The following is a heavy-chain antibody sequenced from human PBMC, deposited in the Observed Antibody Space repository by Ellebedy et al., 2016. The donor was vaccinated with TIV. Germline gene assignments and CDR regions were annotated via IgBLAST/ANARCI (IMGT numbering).Heavy chain of an antibody. Sequence: SQTLSLTCAVYGGSFSDYYWSWIRQVPGKGLEWIGEINDSGSTNENPSLKSRVTISIDTSKNQFSMKLNSVTAADTAVYYCAREVRRDFYGGYAEYFQDWGQGTLVTVSS. CDR1: GGSFSDYY. CDR2: INDSGST. D-gene: IGHD2/OR15-2a*01. V-gene: IGHV4-34*01. CDR3: AREVRRDFYGGYAEYFQD. J-gene: IGHJ1*01.